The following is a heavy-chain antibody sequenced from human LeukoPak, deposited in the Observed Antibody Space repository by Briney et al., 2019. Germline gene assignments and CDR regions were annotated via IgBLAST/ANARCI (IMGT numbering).Heavy chain of an antibody. Sequence: SQTLSLTCTVSGGSISSGGYYWSWIRQHPGKGLEWIGYIYYSGSTYYNPSLKSRVTISVDTSKNQFSLKLSSVTAADTAVYYCARGGATTVTFDYWGRGTLVTVSS. J-gene: IGHJ4*02. CDR2: IYYSGST. D-gene: IGHD4-11*01. V-gene: IGHV4-31*03. CDR3: ARGGATTVTFDY. CDR1: GGSISSGGYY.